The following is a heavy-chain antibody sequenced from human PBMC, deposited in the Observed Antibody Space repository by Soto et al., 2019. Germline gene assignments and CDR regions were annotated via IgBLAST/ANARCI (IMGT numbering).Heavy chain of an antibody. CDR2: IYNSGST. J-gene: IGHJ4*02. D-gene: IGHD3-10*01. V-gene: IGHV4-59*08. CDR1: GGSISSYY. CDR3: ASMGYHYGSGSYPLDY. Sequence: QVQLQESGPGLVKPSETLSLTCTVSGGSISSYYWTWIRQPPGKGLEWIGFIYNSGSTHYNPSLRSRVTISVDTSKNQFSLKLRSVPAAETAVYYCASMGYHYGSGSYPLDYWGQGTLVTVSS.